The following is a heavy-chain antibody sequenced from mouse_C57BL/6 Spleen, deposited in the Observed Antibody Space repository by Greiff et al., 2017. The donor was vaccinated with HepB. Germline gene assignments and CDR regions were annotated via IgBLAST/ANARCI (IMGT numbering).Heavy chain of an antibody. D-gene: IGHD2-3*01. Sequence: EVQLVESGGGLVKPGGSLKLSCAASGFTFSSYAMSWVRQTPEKRLEWVATISDGGSYTYYPDNVKGRFTISRDNAKNNLYLQMSHLKSEDTAMYYCATYDPEGFAYWGQGTLVTVSA. CDR2: ISDGGSYT. CDR3: ATYDPEGFAY. V-gene: IGHV5-4*01. J-gene: IGHJ3*01. CDR1: GFTFSSYA.